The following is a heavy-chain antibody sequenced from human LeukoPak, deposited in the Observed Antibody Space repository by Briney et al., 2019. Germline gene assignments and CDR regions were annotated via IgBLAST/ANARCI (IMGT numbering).Heavy chain of an antibody. CDR2: IRYDGSNK. D-gene: IGHD6-19*01. J-gene: IGHJ4*02. V-gene: IGHV3-30*02. CDR3: AKDLRVADDY. CDR1: GFTLISYG. Sequence: PGGSLRLSCAASGFTLISYGMDWVRQAPGKGLEWVAFIRYDGSNKYYTDSVKGRFTISRDNSKNTMYLQMNSLRVEDTAVYYCAKDLRVADDYWGQGTLVTVSS.